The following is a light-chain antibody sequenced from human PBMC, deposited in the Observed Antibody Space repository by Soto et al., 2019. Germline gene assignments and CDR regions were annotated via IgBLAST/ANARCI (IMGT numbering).Light chain of an antibody. V-gene: IGLV2-8*01. CDR1: SSDVGGYNY. CDR3: SSYAGSNNLV. Sequence: QSALTQPPSASGSPGQSVTISCTGTSSDVGGYNYVSWYQQHPGKAPKLMISEVSKRPSGVPDRFSGSKSGNTASLTVSGLQAEDEADYNCSSYAGSNNLVFGGGTKVTVL. J-gene: IGLJ3*02. CDR2: EVS.